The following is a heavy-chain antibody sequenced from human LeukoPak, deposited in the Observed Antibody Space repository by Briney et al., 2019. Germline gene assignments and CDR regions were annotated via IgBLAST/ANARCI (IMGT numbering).Heavy chain of an antibody. CDR1: GGSISSSSYY. J-gene: IGHJ6*02. D-gene: IGHD5-24*01. Sequence: SETLSLTCTVSGGSISSSSYYWGWIRQPPGKGLEWIGSIYYSGGTYYNPSLKSRVTISVDTSKNQFSLKLSSVTAADTAVYYCARVATINAYYYYYGMDVWGQGTTVTVSS. V-gene: IGHV4-39*07. CDR2: IYYSGGT. CDR3: ARVATINAYYYYYGMDV.